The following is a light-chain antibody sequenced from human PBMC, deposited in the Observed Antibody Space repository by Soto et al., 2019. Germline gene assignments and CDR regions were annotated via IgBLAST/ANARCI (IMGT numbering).Light chain of an antibody. Sequence: DIQLTQSPSSLSSSVGDRATITCRASQAISSYLGWYQQKPGKLPQLLIYATSTLQSGAPSRFSCSGSGTESAFTSSSLQPEDVATYYCHKGTPATTFGEGTKVEIK. J-gene: IGKJ4*01. CDR2: ATS. V-gene: IGKV1-27*01. CDR3: HKGTPATT. CDR1: QAISSY.